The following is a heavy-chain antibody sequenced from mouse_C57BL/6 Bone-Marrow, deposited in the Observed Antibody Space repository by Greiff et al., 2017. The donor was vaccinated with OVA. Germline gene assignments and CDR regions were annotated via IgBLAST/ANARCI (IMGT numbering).Heavy chain of an antibody. Sequence: EVQLQQSGPELVKPGASVKISCKASGYTFTDSYMNWVKQSHGKSLEWIGDINPNNGGTSYNPKFQGKATLTVDKSSSTAYMELRSLTSEDSAVYYCARSPMVTRGWYFDVWGTGTTVTVAS. CDR3: ARSPMVTRGWYFDV. CDR2: INPNNGGT. J-gene: IGHJ1*03. CDR1: GYTFTDSY. D-gene: IGHD2-2*01. V-gene: IGHV1-26*01.